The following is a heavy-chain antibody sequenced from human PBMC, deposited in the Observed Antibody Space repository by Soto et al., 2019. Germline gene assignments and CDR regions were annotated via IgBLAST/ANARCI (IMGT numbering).Heavy chain of an antibody. CDR2: IYYSGST. CDR1: GGSISSSSYY. Sequence: SETLSLTCTVSGGSISSSSYYWGWIRQPPGKGLEWIGSIYYSGSTYYNPSLKSRVTISVDTSKNQFSLKLSSVTAADTAVYYCARHQVGLRFWSGPRPEPMDVWGQGTTVTVSS. CDR3: ARHQVGLRFWSGPRPEPMDV. V-gene: IGHV4-39*01. D-gene: IGHD3-3*01. J-gene: IGHJ6*01.